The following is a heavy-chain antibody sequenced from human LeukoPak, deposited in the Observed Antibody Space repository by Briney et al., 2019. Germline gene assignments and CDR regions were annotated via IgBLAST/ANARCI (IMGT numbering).Heavy chain of an antibody. Sequence: SVKVSCKASGGTFSSYAISWVRRAPGQGLEWMGRIIPILGIANYAQKFQGRVTITADKSTSTAYMELRSLRSDDTAVYYCARARGYSSGIFDYWGQGSLVTVSS. CDR2: IIPILGIA. CDR1: GGTFSSYA. D-gene: IGHD6-19*01. J-gene: IGHJ4*02. CDR3: ARARGYSSGIFDY. V-gene: IGHV1-69*04.